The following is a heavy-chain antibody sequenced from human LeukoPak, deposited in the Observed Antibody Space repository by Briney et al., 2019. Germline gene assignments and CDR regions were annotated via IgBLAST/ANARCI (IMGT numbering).Heavy chain of an antibody. V-gene: IGHV3-30*02. J-gene: IGHJ6*03. CDR3: AKEKNDYSDYSYMDV. D-gene: IGHD4-11*01. CDR1: GFTFSNYD. Sequence: GVSLRLSCAASGFTFSNYDMHWDRQAPGKGLEWVAFIRYDGSNKYCADSVKGRFTVSRDNTKITLYLQMNSLRAEDTAAYYCAKEKNDYSDYSYMDVWGKGTTVTVSS. CDR2: IRYDGSNK.